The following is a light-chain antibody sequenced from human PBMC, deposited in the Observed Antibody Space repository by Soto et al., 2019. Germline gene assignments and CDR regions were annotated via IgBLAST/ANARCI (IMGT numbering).Light chain of an antibody. Sequence: EIVWTRSPGTRSVSPGERATLSCRASQSVSNNYLAWYQQKRGQAPRLLIYGASNRATGIPDRFSGSGSRTDFTLTLSRLEPEDFAVYYCQQYGTSGTFGQATNVDIK. CDR3: QQYGTSGT. V-gene: IGKV3-20*01. J-gene: IGKJ1*01. CDR1: QSVSNNY. CDR2: GAS.